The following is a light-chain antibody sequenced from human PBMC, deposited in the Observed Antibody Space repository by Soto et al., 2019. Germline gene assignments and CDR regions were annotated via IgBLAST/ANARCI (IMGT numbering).Light chain of an antibody. Sequence: DIQMTQSPASLSASVGDRVTITCRASQSSSNYLNWYQQKPGKAPKLLIYAASSLQSGVPSRFSGSGSWTDFTLTISSLQPEDFATYYCQQSYRTPYTFGLGTKLEIK. CDR1: QSSSNY. CDR3: QQSYRTPYT. J-gene: IGKJ2*01. CDR2: AAS. V-gene: IGKV1-39*01.